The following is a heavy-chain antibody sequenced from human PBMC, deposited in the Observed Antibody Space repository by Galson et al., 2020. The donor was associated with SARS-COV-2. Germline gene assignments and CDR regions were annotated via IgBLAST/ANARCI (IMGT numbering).Heavy chain of an antibody. CDR2: ITWNSGSM. CDR1: GFTFDDYA. J-gene: IGHJ4*02. D-gene: IGHD6-19*01. CDR3: AKGPNSYSTAWYGIDY. V-gene: IGHV3-9*01. Sequence: SLKISCAASGFTFDDYAMHWVRQAPGKGLEWVSTITWNSGSMDYADSVKGRSTISRDNAKNSLYLQMDSLRTEDTALYYCAKGPNSYSTAWYGIDYWGQGTLLTVSS.